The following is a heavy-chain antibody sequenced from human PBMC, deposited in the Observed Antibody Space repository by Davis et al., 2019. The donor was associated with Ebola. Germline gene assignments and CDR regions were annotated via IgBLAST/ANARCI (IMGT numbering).Heavy chain of an antibody. J-gene: IGHJ4*02. Sequence: SETLSLTCTVSGGSISSYYWSWIRQPPGKGLEWIGYIYYSGSTNYNPSLKSRVTISVDTSKNQFSLKLNSVTAADTAIYYCARGEYSGYGNFDYWGQGTLVTVSS. V-gene: IGHV4-59*01. CDR2: IYYSGST. CDR1: GGSISSYY. CDR3: ARGEYSGYGNFDY. D-gene: IGHD5-12*01.